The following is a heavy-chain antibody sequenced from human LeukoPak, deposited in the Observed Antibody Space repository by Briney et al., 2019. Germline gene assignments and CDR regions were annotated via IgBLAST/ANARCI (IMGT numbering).Heavy chain of an antibody. Sequence: ASVKVSCKASGYTFTDYYIHWMRQAPGQGLEWVGIINLNAVTTRYAQKFQGRITVTRDTSTSTVYMELSSLRSEDTAVYFCAREGAAEAKNFDYWGQGTLVIVSS. J-gene: IGHJ4*02. D-gene: IGHD6-25*01. CDR3: AREGAAEAKNFDY. CDR2: INLNAVTT. V-gene: IGHV1-46*01. CDR1: GYTFTDYY.